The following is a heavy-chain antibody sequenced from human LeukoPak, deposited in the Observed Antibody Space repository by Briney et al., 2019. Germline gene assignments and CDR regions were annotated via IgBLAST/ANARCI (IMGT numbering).Heavy chain of an antibody. CDR3: ATPGGTSGWYYFHY. V-gene: IGHV3-33*01. D-gene: IGHD6-19*01. CDR2: IWYDGRNK. J-gene: IGHJ4*02. CDR1: GFTFSSYG. Sequence: PGRSLRLSCAASGFTFSSYGMHWVRQAPGKGLEWVAVIWYDGRNKYYADSVRGRFTISRDNSKNTLYLQMNSLRAEDTAMYYCATPGGTSGWYYFHYWGQGTLVTVSS.